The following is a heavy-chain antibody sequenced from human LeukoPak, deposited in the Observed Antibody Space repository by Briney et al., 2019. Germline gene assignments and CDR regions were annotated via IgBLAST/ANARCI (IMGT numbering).Heavy chain of an antibody. CDR3: ARETCSGGSCYPGYYYYYYMDI. CDR2: IYYNGNA. V-gene: IGHV4-39*07. CDR1: GGSISSRNYY. J-gene: IGHJ6*03. Sequence: PSETLSLTCSVSGGSISSRNYYWGWVRQPPGKGLEWIATIYYNGNAYYNPSLRSRVTMSVDSSRSQFSLNLTSVTAADTAIYYCARETCSGGSCYPGYYYYYYMDIWGKGTTVTVSS. D-gene: IGHD2-15*01.